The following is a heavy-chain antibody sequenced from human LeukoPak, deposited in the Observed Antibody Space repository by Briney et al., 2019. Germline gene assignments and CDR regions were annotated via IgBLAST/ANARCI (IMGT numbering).Heavy chain of an antibody. CDR3: ARGGQQLVRRGAFDI. J-gene: IGHJ3*02. CDR2: ISAYNGNT. Sequence: VASVKVSCKASGYTFTGYGISWVRQAPGQGLEWMGWISAYNGNTNYAQNLQGRVTMTTDTSTSTAYMELRSLRSDDTAVYYCARGGQQLVRRGAFDIWGQGTMVTVSS. D-gene: IGHD6-13*01. V-gene: IGHV1-18*01. CDR1: GYTFTGYG.